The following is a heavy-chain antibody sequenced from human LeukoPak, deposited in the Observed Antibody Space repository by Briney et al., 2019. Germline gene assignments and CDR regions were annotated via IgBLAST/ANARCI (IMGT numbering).Heavy chain of an antibody. CDR2: INWNGGST. CDR3: ARDRSYCDSSGYYWSYFDY. D-gene: IGHD3-22*01. CDR1: GFTFSSYG. Sequence: GGSLRLSCAASGFTFSSYGMHWVRQAPGKGLEWVSGINWNGGSTGYADSVKGRFTISRDNAKNSLYLQMNSLRAEDTALYYCARDRSYCDSSGYYWSYFDYWGQGTLVTVSS. V-gene: IGHV3-20*04. J-gene: IGHJ4*02.